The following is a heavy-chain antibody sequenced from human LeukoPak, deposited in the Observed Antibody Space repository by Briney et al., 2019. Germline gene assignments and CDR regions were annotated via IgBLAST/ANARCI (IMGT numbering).Heavy chain of an antibody. CDR1: GYSFTSYW. J-gene: IGHJ1*01. Sequence: GESLKISCKGSGYSFTSYWIGWVRQMPGKGLEWMGIIYPGDSDTRYSPPFQGQVTISADKSISTAYLQWSSLKASDTAMYYCASTGYCRSTSCYMNFQHWGQGTLVTVSS. CDR2: IYPGDSDT. CDR3: ASTGYCRSTSCYMNFQH. D-gene: IGHD2-2*02. V-gene: IGHV5-51*01.